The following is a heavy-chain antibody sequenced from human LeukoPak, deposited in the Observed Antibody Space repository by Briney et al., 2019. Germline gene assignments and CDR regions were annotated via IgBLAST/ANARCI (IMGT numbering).Heavy chain of an antibody. J-gene: IGHJ4*02. CDR3: ASTTGYSYGYFDY. Sequence: GGSLRLSCEASGFSFSNNEMNWVRKAPGRGLEWVSYISRGGSTIYYADSAKGRSAHSRDNAQNSLYLQMNSLKAEDTDVYYCASTTGYSYGYFDYWGQGTLVTVSS. CDR2: ISRGGSTI. D-gene: IGHD5-18*01. V-gene: IGHV3-48*03. CDR1: GFSFSNNE.